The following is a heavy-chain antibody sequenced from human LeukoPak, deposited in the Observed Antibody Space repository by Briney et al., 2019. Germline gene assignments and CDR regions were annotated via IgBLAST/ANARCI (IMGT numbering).Heavy chain of an antibody. CDR3: ARETVDTAMVDN. V-gene: IGHV1-46*01. Sequence: ASVKVSCKASGYTFTSYYMHWVRQAPGQGLEWMGIINPSGGSTSYAQKFQGRVTLTRDTSTSTVYMELSSLRSEDTAVYYCARETVDTAMVDNWGQGTLVTVSS. D-gene: IGHD5-18*01. J-gene: IGHJ4*02. CDR2: INPSGGST. CDR1: GYTFTSYY.